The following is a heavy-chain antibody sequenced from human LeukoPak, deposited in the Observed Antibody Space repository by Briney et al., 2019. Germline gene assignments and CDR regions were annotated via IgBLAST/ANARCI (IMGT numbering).Heavy chain of an antibody. V-gene: IGHV1-18*01. Sequence: AVTVSCLSCVYILPSYCMSWVGQAPAQGLEWMGWISAYNGNTNYAQKLQGRVTMTTDTSTSTAYMELRSLRSDDTAVYYCAREAFGVVDYWDQETLVTVSS. D-gene: IGHD3-3*01. CDR1: VYILPSYC. CDR3: AREAFGVVDY. CDR2: ISAYNGNT. J-gene: IGHJ4*02.